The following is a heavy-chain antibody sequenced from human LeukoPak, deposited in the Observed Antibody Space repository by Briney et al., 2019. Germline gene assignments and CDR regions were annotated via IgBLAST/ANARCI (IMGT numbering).Heavy chain of an antibody. CDR2: IYHSGST. Sequence: SETLSLTCTVSGGSISSSSYYWGWIRQPPGKGLEWIGSIYHSGSTYYNPSLKSRVTISVDTSKNQFSLKLSSVTAADTAVYYCATDRVAVAGTGRPLDYWGQGTLVTVSS. CDR3: ATDRVAVAGTGRPLDY. CDR1: GGSISSSSYY. D-gene: IGHD6-19*01. V-gene: IGHV4-39*07. J-gene: IGHJ4*02.